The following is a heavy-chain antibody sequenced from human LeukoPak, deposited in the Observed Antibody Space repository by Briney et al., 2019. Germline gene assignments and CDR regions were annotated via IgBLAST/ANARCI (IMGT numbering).Heavy chain of an antibody. J-gene: IGHJ3*02. Sequence: GGSLRLSCAASGFPFSSYAMHGVREAPGRGLEGGVVISYDGSNKYYADSVKGRFTISRDNSKNTLYLQMNSLRAEDTAVYYCATRALEGIAAEDAFDIWGQGTMVTVSS. D-gene: IGHD6-13*01. V-gene: IGHV3-30*01. CDR2: ISYDGSNK. CDR1: GFPFSSYA. CDR3: ATRALEGIAAEDAFDI.